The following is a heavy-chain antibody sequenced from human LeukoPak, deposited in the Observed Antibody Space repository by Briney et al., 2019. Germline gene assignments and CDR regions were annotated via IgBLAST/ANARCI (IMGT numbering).Heavy chain of an antibody. J-gene: IGHJ4*02. Sequence: PGGSLRLSCAASGFTFNPYAMTWVRQAPGKGLEGVAVIYGVGDRTYYADSVKGRFTISRDNSKDTVFLQMNSLKADDTAVYYCAKASRQAAVASPLDYWGQGSLVTVSS. CDR2: IYGVGDRT. CDR1: GFTFNPYA. V-gene: IGHV3-23*01. CDR3: AKASRQAAVASPLDY. D-gene: IGHD6-19*01.